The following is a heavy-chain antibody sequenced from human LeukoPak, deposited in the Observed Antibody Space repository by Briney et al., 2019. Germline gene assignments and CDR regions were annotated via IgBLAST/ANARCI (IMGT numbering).Heavy chain of an antibody. V-gene: IGHV1-46*01. CDR2: INPSVGST. Sequence: ASVKVSCKASGYTFTSYYMHWVRQAPGQGLEWMGIINPSVGSTSYAQKFQGRVTMTRDMSTSTVYMELSSLRSEDTAVYYCARERIAANWFDPWGKGTLVTVSS. J-gene: IGHJ5*02. CDR3: ARERIAANWFDP. D-gene: IGHD6-13*01. CDR1: GYTFTSYY.